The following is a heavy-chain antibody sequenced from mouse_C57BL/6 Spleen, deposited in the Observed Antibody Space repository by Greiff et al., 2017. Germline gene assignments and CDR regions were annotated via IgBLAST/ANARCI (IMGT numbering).Heavy chain of an antibody. CDR1: GFSLPSYG. CDR3: ASAPYYGSSSYYAMDY. J-gene: IGHJ4*01. D-gene: IGHD1-1*01. CDR2: IWSGGST. V-gene: IGHV2-2*01. Sequence: QVQLKESGPGLVQPSQSLSITCTVSGFSLPSYGVHWVRPSPGKGLAWLGVIWSGGSTDYNAAFISRLSISKDHSKSQVFFKMNSLQADDTAIYYCASAPYYGSSSYYAMDYRGQGNSVTVSS.